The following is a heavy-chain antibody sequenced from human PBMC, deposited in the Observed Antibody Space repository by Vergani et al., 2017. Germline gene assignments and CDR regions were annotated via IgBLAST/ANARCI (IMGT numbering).Heavy chain of an antibody. J-gene: IGHJ4*02. CDR1: GGTFSSYA. V-gene: IGHV1-69*04. Sequence: QVQLVQSGAEVKKPGSSVKVSCKASGGTFSSYAISWVRQAPGQGLEWMGRIIPILGIANYAQKLQGRVTMTADKSTSTAYMELISLSSEDTAVYYCARMGSAPTVTTGGFIDYWGQGTLVTVST. CDR3: ARMGSAPTVTTGGFIDY. D-gene: IGHD4-17*01. CDR2: IIPILGIA.